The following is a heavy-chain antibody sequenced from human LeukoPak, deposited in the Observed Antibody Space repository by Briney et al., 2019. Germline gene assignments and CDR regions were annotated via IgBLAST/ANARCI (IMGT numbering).Heavy chain of an antibody. J-gene: IGHJ6*03. V-gene: IGHV1-69*05. Sequence: SVKVSCKASGGTFNNYAISWVRQAPGQGLEWMGGIIPLFGTPSYVQKFQGRVTITTDESTGTAYMELSSLGSEDTAMYYCATRVSRSFFYYMDVWGKGTTVTVSS. D-gene: IGHD6-6*01. CDR2: IIPLFGTP. CDR1: GGTFNNYA. CDR3: ATRVSRSFFYYMDV.